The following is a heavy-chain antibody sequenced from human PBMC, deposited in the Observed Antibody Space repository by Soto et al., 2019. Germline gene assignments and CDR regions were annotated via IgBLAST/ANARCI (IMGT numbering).Heavy chain of an antibody. Sequence: SVKVSCKASGGTFSSYAISWVRQAPGQGLEWMGGIIPIFGTANYAQKFQGGVTITADESTGTAYMELSSLRSEDTAVYYCARAWYYYDSSGYYEEPIETFDYWGQGTLVTVSS. CDR3: ARAWYYYDSSGYYEEPIETFDY. D-gene: IGHD3-22*01. J-gene: IGHJ4*02. CDR1: GGTFSSYA. CDR2: IIPIFGTA. V-gene: IGHV1-69*13.